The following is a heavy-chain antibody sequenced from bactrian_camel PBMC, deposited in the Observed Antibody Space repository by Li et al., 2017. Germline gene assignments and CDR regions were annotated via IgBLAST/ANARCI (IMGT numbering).Heavy chain of an antibody. CDR1: GFTFRHYA. V-gene: IGHV3S31*01. CDR3: ARSFSMLDNY. Sequence: VQLVESGGGLVQPGGSLRLSCAASGFTFRHYAMSWVRQAPGKGLEWVSGITSGGGMTYYADSVKERFTISRDNAQNTLYLQLNSLKTEDTAMYYCARSFSMLDNYWGQGTQVTVS. D-gene: IGHD1*01. J-gene: IGHJ4*01. CDR2: ITSGGGMT.